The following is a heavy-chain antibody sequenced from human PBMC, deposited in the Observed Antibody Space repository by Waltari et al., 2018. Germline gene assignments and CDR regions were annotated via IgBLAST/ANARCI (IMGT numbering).Heavy chain of an antibody. CDR1: GGSISSGSYY. V-gene: IGHV4-61*02. J-gene: IGHJ4*02. CDR3: ARASVGAISSNYFDY. CDR2: IYTSGST. Sequence: QVQLQESGPGLVKPSQTLSLTCTVSGGSISSGSYYWTWIRQPAGKGLEWIGRIYTSGSTNYNPSLKSRVTISVDTSKNQFSLKLSSVTAADTAVYYCARASVGAISSNYFDYWGQGTLVTVSS. D-gene: IGHD1-26*01.